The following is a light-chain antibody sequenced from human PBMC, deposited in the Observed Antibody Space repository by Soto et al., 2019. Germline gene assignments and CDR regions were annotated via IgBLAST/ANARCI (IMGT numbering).Light chain of an antibody. CDR2: ANS. J-gene: IGLJ3*02. V-gene: IGLV1-40*01. CDR1: SSNIGAGYD. CDR3: QSYDSSLSAWV. Sequence: QSVLTQPPSVSGAPGQRVTISCTESSSNIGAGYDVHWYQQLPGTAPKLLIYANSNRPSGVPDRFSGSKSGTSASLAITGLQAEDEAHYYCQSYDSSLSAWVFGGGTQLTVL.